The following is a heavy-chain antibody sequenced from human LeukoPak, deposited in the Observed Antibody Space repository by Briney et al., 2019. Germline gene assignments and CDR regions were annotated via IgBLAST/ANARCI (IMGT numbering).Heavy chain of an antibody. CDR2: MNPNSGNT. D-gene: IGHD6-13*01. J-gene: IGHJ4*02. CDR1: GYTFTSYD. Sequence: ASVKVSCKASGYTFTSYDINWVRQATGQGLEWMGWMNPNSGNTDYAQKFQGRVTITRNTSIRTAYMELSSLRSEDTAVYYCARDREQQLIAVYWGQGTLVTVSS. V-gene: IGHV1-8*03. CDR3: ARDREQQLIAVY.